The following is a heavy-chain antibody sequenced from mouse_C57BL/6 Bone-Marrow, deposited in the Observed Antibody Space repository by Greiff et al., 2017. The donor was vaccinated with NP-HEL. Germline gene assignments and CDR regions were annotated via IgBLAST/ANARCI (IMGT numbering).Heavy chain of an antibody. J-gene: IGHJ4*01. D-gene: IGHD2-2*01. Sequence: EVKLEESGPGLAKPSQTLSLTCSVTGYSITSDYWNWIRKFPGNKLEYMGYISYSGSTYYNPSLKSRISITRDTSKNQYYLQLKSVTTEDTATYYCARSPLWLRRNYYAMDYWGQGTSVTVSS. CDR3: ARSPLWLRRNYYAMDY. CDR1: GYSITSDY. CDR2: ISYSGST. V-gene: IGHV3-8*01.